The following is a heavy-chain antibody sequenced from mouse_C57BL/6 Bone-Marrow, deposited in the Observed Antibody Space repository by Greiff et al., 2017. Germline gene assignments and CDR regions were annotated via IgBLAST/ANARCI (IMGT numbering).Heavy chain of an antibody. V-gene: IGHV1-69*01. Sequence: VQLQQPGAELVMPGASVKLSCKASGYTFTSYWMHWVKQRPGQGLEWIGEIDPSDSYTNYNQKFKGKSTLTVDKSSSTAYMQLSSLTSEDSAVYYCARSGYYGSSGDYWGQGTTLTVSS. CDR3: ARSGYYGSSGDY. D-gene: IGHD1-1*01. J-gene: IGHJ2*01. CDR2: IDPSDSYT. CDR1: GYTFTSYW.